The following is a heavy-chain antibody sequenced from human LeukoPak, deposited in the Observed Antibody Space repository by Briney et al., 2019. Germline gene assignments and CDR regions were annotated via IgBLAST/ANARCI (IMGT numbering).Heavy chain of an antibody. CDR1: GFSFSNFA. CDR2: IKEDGSEK. Sequence: PGGSLRLSCAASGFSFSNFAMNWVRQAPGKGLEWVADIKEDGSEKSYVDSVKGRFTTSRDNAKNSLYLQLNSLRAEDTAVYYCARPRLLWFGERSGGYFQHWGQGTLVTVSS. J-gene: IGHJ1*01. CDR3: ARPRLLWFGERSGGYFQH. D-gene: IGHD3-10*01. V-gene: IGHV3-7*01.